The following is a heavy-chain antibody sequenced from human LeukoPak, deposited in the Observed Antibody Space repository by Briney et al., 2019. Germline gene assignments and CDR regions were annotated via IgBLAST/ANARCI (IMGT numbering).Heavy chain of an antibody. CDR1: GFTFSTYT. V-gene: IGHV3-30*04. Sequence: GGSLRLSCAASGFTFSTYTIHWVRQAPGKGLEWVAVISYHGSGSFYADSVKGRFIISRDDSKNTLYLQMNSLRAEDTAVYYCARDSPPDYWGQGTLVTVSS. CDR3: ARDSPPDY. CDR2: ISYHGSGS. J-gene: IGHJ4*02.